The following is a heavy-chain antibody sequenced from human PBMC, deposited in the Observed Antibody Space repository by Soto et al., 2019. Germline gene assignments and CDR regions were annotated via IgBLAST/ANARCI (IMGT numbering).Heavy chain of an antibody. CDR2: TSNSGST. CDR1: GGSITSSGYY. D-gene: IGHD2-2*01. Sequence: QVQLQESGPGLVKPSQTLSLTCTVSGGSITSSGYYWSWIRQHPGEGLEWIGFTSNSGSTSYNPSLKSRVTISVDTSSNQFSLNLKPVTAADTAVYYCARGGGSTKVDYWGQGTLVTVSP. V-gene: IGHV4-31*03. J-gene: IGHJ4*02. CDR3: ARGGGSTKVDY.